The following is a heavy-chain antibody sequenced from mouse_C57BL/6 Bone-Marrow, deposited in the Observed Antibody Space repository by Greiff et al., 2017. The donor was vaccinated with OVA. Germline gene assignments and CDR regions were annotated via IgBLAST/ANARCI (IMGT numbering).Heavy chain of an antibody. CDR1: GYTFTSYW. CDR3: AREIYYGNYDAMDY. J-gene: IGHJ4*01. V-gene: IGHV1-59*01. D-gene: IGHD2-1*01. CDR2: IDPSDSYT. Sequence: VKLQQPGAELVRPGTSVKLSCKASGYTFTSYWMHWVKQRPGQGLEWIGVIDPSDSYTNYNQKFKGKATLTVDTSSSTAYMQLSSLTSEDSAVYYCAREIYYGNYDAMDYWGQGTSVTVSS.